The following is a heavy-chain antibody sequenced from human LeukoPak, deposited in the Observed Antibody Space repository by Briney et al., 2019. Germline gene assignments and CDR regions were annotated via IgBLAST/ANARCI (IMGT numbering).Heavy chain of an antibody. V-gene: IGHV3-21*01. J-gene: IGHJ4*02. Sequence: PGGSLRLSCAASGFTFSSYSMNWVRQAPGKGLEWVSSISSSSSYIYYADSVKGRFTISRDNAKNSLYLQMNSLRAEDTAVYYCARVRRELMDYSFDYWGQGTLVTVSS. CDR2: ISSSSSYI. CDR1: GFTFSSYS. CDR3: ARVRRELMDYSFDY. D-gene: IGHD2-8*01.